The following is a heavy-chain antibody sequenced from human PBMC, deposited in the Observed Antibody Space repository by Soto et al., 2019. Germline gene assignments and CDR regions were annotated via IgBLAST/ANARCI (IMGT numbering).Heavy chain of an antibody. V-gene: IGHV4-30-4*01. D-gene: IGHD6-13*01. J-gene: IGHJ6*02. CDR1: GGSISSGDYY. Sequence: QVQLQESGPGLVKPSQTLSLTCTVSGGSISSGDYYWSWIRQPPGKGLEWIGYIYYSGSTCYNPSPKSRVTISVATSKNQFSLKLSSVTAADTAVYYCARVQLVLYYYGMDVWGQGTTVTVSS. CDR3: ARVQLVLYYYGMDV. CDR2: IYYSGST.